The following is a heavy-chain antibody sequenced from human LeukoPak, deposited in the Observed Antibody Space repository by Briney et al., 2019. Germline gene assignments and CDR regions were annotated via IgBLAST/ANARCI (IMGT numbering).Heavy chain of an antibody. Sequence: SETLSLTCTVSGGSISSYYWSWVRQPPGKGLEWIGYIYYSGSTNYNPSLTSRVTISVDTSKNQFSLKLSSVTATDTAVYYCARGGRYYYGSGSYGNWFDPWGQGTLVTVSS. J-gene: IGHJ5*02. CDR2: IYYSGST. CDR3: ARGGRYYYGSGSYGNWFDP. CDR1: GGSISSYY. D-gene: IGHD3-10*01. V-gene: IGHV4-59*01.